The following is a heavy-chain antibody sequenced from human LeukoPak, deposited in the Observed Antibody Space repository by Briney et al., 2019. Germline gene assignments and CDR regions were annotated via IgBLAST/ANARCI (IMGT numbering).Heavy chain of an antibody. CDR3: ARLIAATGRLYFDY. CDR1: GFTVSSSY. Sequence: GGSLRLSCAASGFTVSSSYMSWVRQAPGEGLEYVSVIYSGGNTYYAGSVKGRFTISRDNSKNTVYLQMNSLRAEDTAVYYCARLIAATGRLYFDYWGQGTLVTVSS. V-gene: IGHV3-53*01. J-gene: IGHJ4*02. D-gene: IGHD6-13*01. CDR2: IYSGGNT.